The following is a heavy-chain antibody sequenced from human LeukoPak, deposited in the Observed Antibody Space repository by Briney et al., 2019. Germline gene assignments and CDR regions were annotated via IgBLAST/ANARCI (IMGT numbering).Heavy chain of an antibody. Sequence: ASVKVSCKASGYTFTSYGISWVRQAPGQGLEWMGWISAYNGNTNYAQKLQGRVTMTTDTSTSTAHMELRSLRSDDTAVYYCARARPYCTNGVCYIDYWGQGTLVTVSS. V-gene: IGHV1-18*01. CDR1: GYTFTSYG. CDR2: ISAYNGNT. CDR3: ARARPYCTNGVCYIDY. D-gene: IGHD2-8*01. J-gene: IGHJ4*02.